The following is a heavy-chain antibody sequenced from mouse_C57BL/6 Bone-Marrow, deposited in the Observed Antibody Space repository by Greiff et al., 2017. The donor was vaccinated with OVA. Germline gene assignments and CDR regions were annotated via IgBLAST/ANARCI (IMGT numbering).Heavy chain of an antibody. CDR2: IYPRDGST. CDR3: ARPHYGSSTYYAMDY. D-gene: IGHD1-1*01. Sequence: QVQLQQSGPELVKPGASVKLSCKASGYTFTSYDINWVKQRPGQGLEWIGWIYPRDGSTKYKQKFKGKATLTVEPSSSTAYMELHSLTSEDSAVYFCARPHYGSSTYYAMDYWGQGTSVTVSS. J-gene: IGHJ4*01. CDR1: GYTFTSYD. V-gene: IGHV1-85*01.